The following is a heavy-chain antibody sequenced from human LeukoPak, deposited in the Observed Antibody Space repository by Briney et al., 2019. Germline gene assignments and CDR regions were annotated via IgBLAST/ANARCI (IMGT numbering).Heavy chain of an antibody. CDR3: ATSTVTHTRDP. D-gene: IGHD1-1*01. Sequence: ASVKVSCQASEYTPSDFYLNWVQQAPGQGLEWMGWINPYTGATIYAQNFQGRVTMTWDASIGTGYVELTRLTSDDTALYYCATSTVTHTRDPWGQGTLVTVSS. J-gene: IGHJ5*02. CDR2: INPYTGAT. V-gene: IGHV1-2*02. CDR1: EYTPSDFY.